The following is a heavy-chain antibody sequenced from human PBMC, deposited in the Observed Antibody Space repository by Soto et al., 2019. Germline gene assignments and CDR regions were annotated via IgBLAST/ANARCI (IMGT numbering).Heavy chain of an antibody. Sequence: QVQLVESGGGVVQPGRSLRLSCAASGFTFSSYGMHWVRQAPGKGLEWVAVISYDGSNKYYADSVKGRFTISRDNSKNTLYLQMNSLRAEDTAVYYCAKDRRDSSGWSGNLDYWGQGTLVTVSS. CDR1: GFTFSSYG. J-gene: IGHJ4*02. CDR2: ISYDGSNK. D-gene: IGHD6-19*01. V-gene: IGHV3-30*18. CDR3: AKDRRDSSGWSGNLDY.